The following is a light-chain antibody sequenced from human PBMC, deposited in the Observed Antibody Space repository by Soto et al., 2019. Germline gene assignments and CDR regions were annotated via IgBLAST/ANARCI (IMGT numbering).Light chain of an antibody. CDR3: KQRSNWPIT. CDR2: DAS. V-gene: IGKV3-11*01. J-gene: IGKJ5*01. Sequence: EIVLTQSPATLSLSPGERATLSCRASQSVSSYLAWYQQKPGQPPRLLIYDASNRATGIPARFSGSGSGTDFTLTICSLEPEDFAVYYCKQRSNWPITLGQGTRLEIK. CDR1: QSVSSY.